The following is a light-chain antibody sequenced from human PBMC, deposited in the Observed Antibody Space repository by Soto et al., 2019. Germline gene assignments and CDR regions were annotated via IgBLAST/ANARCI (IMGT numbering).Light chain of an antibody. Sequence: QSVLTQPASVSGSPGQSITISCTGTSSDVGGYDYVSWYQQHPGQAPKLIIYEVSNRPSGVSNRFSGSKSGNTASLTISGLQAEDEADYYCSSYTSSSTHVVFGGGTKLTVL. CDR1: SSDVGGYDY. V-gene: IGLV2-14*01. CDR2: EVS. J-gene: IGLJ2*01. CDR3: SSYTSSSTHVV.